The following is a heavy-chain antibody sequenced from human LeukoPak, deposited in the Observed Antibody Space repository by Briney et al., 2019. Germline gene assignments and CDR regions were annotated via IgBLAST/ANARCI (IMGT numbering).Heavy chain of an antibody. V-gene: IGHV3-7*01. CDR1: GFTFSSYW. CDR2: IKQDGSEK. Sequence: GGSLRLSCAASGFTFSSYWMSWVRQAPGKGLEWVANIKQDGSEKYYVDSVKGRFTISRDNAKNSLYLQMNSLRAEDTAVYYCARDGDIVVVPAAIGYYGMGVWGQGTTVTVSS. CDR3: ARDGDIVVVPAAIGYYGMGV. J-gene: IGHJ6*02. D-gene: IGHD2-2*01.